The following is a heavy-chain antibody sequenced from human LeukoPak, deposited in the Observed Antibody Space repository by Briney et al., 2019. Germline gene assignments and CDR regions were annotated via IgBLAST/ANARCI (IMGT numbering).Heavy chain of an antibody. J-gene: IGHJ5*02. D-gene: IGHD2-2*01. CDR2: INHSGST. V-gene: IGHV4-34*01. CDR3: ARGESYREYLQNWFDP. CDR1: GGSFSGYY. Sequence: SETLSLTCAVYGGSFSGYYWSWIRQPPGKGLEWIGEINHSGSTYYNPSLKSRVTISVDTSKNQFSLKLSSVTAADTAVYYCARGESYREYLQNWFDPWGQGTLVTVSS.